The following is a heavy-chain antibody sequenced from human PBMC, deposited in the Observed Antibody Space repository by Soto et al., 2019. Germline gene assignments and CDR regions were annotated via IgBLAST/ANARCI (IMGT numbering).Heavy chain of an antibody. Sequence: GGSLRLSCAASGFTFSNYAMNWVRQAPGKGLEWVSAISGSGGSTYYADSVKGRFTISRDNSKNTLYLQMNSLRAEDSAVYYCVKDLGNTAMGSPANFDYWGQGTLVTVSS. D-gene: IGHD5-18*01. CDR2: ISGSGGST. J-gene: IGHJ4*02. CDR3: VKDLGNTAMGSPANFDY. V-gene: IGHV3-23*01. CDR1: GFTFSNYA.